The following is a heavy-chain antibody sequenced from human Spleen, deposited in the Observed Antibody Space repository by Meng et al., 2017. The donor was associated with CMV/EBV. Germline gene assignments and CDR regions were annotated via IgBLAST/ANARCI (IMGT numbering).Heavy chain of an antibody. D-gene: IGHD2/OR15-2a*01. V-gene: IGHV1-69*05. CDR3: ARSCNGNTCPFDF. CDR1: EGTFTTYA. J-gene: IGHJ4*02. CDR2: IIPIYGTT. Sequence: KASEGTFTTYAVNWVRHAPGQGLEWMGRIIPIYGTTNYAQKFQGRVTITTDESTGTAYMELSSLRSEDAAFYYCARSCNGNTCPFDFWGQGTLVTVSS.